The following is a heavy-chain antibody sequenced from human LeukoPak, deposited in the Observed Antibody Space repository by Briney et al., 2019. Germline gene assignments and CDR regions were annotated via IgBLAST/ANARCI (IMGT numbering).Heavy chain of an antibody. V-gene: IGHV4-59*01. CDR1: GGSISSYY. CDR2: IYYSGST. CDR3: ARRRIRVRGVRDYNWFDP. J-gene: IGHJ5*02. Sequence: SETLSLTCTVSGGSISSYYWSWIRQPPGKGLEWIGYIYYSGSTNYNPSLKSRVTISVDTSKNQFSLKLSSVTAADTAVYYCARRRIRVRGVRDYNWFDPWGQGTLVTVSS. D-gene: IGHD3-10*01.